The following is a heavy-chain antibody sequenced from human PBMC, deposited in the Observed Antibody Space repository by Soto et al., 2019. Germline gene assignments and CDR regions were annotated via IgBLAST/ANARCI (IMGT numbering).Heavy chain of an antibody. J-gene: IGHJ4*02. Sequence: PGGSLRLSCSASGVTFRDYPMHWVRQAPGKGLEHISTINVKGDSAYYADSVKGRFTISRDNSRNTLYLQMSSLRQEDTAMYHCVRNHHEFRRGYSQFDYWGQGTLVTVSS. V-gene: IGHV3-64D*08. CDR2: INVKGDSA. CDR3: VRNHHEFRRGYSQFDY. D-gene: IGHD3-3*01. CDR1: GVTFRDYP.